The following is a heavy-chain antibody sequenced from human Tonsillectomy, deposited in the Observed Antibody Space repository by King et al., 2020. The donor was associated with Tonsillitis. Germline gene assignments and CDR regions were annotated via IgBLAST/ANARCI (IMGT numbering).Heavy chain of an antibody. CDR2: ISYDATNK. V-gene: IGHV3-30*01. D-gene: IGHD4-17*01. CDR1: GFTFSSYA. J-gene: IGHJ4*02. CDR3: AASLNADYGDYASHY. Sequence: QLVQSGGGVVQPGRSLRLSCAASGFTFSSYAIHWVRQAPGKGLEWVALISYDATNKYYADSVKGRFTISRDNSKNTLYLQMNSLRTEDTAVYYCAASLNADYGDYASHYWGQGTLVTVS.